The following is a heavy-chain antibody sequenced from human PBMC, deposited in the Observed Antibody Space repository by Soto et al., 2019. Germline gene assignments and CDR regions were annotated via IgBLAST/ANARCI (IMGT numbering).Heavy chain of an antibody. CDR1: GYSFISSW. J-gene: IGHJ4*02. CDR2: IYPGDSDT. D-gene: IGHD6-13*01. V-gene: IGHV5-51*01. CDR3: ARMMAASGTAFDY. Sequence: GESLKISCQASGYSFISSWIGWVRQMPGKGLEWMGIIYPGDSDTRYSPPFQGQVTISADKSTSTAYLQWSSLKASDTATYYCARMMAASGTAFDYWGQGALVTVSS.